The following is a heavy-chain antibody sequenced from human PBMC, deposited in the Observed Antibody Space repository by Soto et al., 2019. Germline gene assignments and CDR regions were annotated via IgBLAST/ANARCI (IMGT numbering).Heavy chain of an antibody. J-gene: IGHJ6*02. V-gene: IGHV3-33*01. CDR2: IWYDGSNK. Sequence: SGGSLRLSCAASGFTFSSYGMHWVRQAPGKGLEWVAVIWYDGSNKYYADSVKGRFTISRDNSKNTLYLQMNSLRAEDTAVYYCARDLTSPYYYDSSGFFNGMDVWGQGTTVTVSS. D-gene: IGHD3-22*01. CDR3: ARDLTSPYYYDSSGFFNGMDV. CDR1: GFTFSSYG.